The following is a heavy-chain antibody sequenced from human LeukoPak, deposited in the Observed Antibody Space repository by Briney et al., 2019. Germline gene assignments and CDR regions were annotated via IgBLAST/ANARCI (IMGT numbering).Heavy chain of an antibody. CDR2: INTDSGNP. V-gene: IGHV7-4-1*02. Sequence: ASVKVSCKTSGYSENFYGITWVRQVAGQGLEWMGWINTDSGNPTYAQGFTGRFVFSLDSSVSTAYLQISSLKAEDTAVYYCAREGGVRGVIISSWFDPWGQGTLVTVSS. CDR3: AREGGVRGVIISSWFDP. D-gene: IGHD3-10*01. CDR1: GYSENFYG. J-gene: IGHJ5*02.